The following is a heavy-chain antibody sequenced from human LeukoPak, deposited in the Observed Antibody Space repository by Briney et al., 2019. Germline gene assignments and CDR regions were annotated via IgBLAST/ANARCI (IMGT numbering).Heavy chain of an antibody. CDR2: IIPIFGTA. Sequence: ASVKVSCKASGGTFSSYAISWVRQAPGQGLEWIGGIIPIFGTANYAQKFQGRVTITTDESTSTAYMELSSLRSEDTAVYYCARSDRDGYNFPPAYFDYWGQGTLVTVSS. J-gene: IGHJ4*02. V-gene: IGHV1-69*05. CDR1: GGTFSSYA. D-gene: IGHD5-24*01. CDR3: ARSDRDGYNFPPAYFDY.